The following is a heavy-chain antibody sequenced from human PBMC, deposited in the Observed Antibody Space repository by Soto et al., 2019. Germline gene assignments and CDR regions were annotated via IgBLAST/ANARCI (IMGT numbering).Heavy chain of an antibody. CDR3: ARDYYGSGSYYNLQLNY. Sequence: ASVKVSCKASGYTFTSYAMHWVRQAPGQRLEWMGWINAGNGNTKYSQKFQGRVTITRDTSASTAYMELSSLRSEDTAVYYCARDYYGSGSYYNLQLNYWGQGTLVTVSS. J-gene: IGHJ4*02. CDR2: INAGNGNT. CDR1: GYTFTSYA. D-gene: IGHD3-10*01. V-gene: IGHV1-3*01.